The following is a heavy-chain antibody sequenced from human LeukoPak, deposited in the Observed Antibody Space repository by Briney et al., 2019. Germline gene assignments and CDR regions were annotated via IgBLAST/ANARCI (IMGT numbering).Heavy chain of an antibody. J-gene: IGHJ3*02. Sequence: PSETLSLTCSVSGGSISSDDYYWNWIRQHPGKGLEWIGYIYYSGSTYYNPSLKSRVALSVDTSKNQFSLKLSSLTAADTAVYYCAKSREEVRGLDAFDIWGQGTMVTVSS. D-gene: IGHD3-10*01. V-gene: IGHV4-31*03. CDR3: AKSREEVRGLDAFDI. CDR1: GGSISSDDYY. CDR2: IYYSGST.